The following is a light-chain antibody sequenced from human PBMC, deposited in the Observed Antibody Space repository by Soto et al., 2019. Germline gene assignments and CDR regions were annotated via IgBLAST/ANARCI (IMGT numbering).Light chain of an antibody. CDR1: QSMATS. Sequence: DVRMTQSPSSLSASVGDTVTITCRASQSMATSLNWFQQKPGKAPALVIFGAYDLHNGVPSRFSASGSGTEFSLSITNLQHEDFATYYCQQSYNVPLTFGQGTKVDFK. J-gene: IGKJ1*01. V-gene: IGKV1-39*01. CDR2: GAY. CDR3: QQSYNVPLT.